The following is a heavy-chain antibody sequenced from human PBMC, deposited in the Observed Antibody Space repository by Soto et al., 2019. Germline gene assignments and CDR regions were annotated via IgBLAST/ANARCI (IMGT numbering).Heavy chain of an antibody. Sequence: VVLLRHWYGASWVNFATVGSSCVLQDQGKGLEWVGRIKSKTDGGTPDFAAPVRGRFAISRDDSKSMVYLQMNSLKTEDTAVYYCTTDSYFTLKLVRFDYLGTGTLVPVSS. D-gene: IGHD3-22*01. J-gene: IGHJ4*01. CDR2: IKSKTDGGTP. V-gene: IGHV3-15*01. CDR1: WVNFATVG. CDR3: TTDSYFTLKLVRFDY.